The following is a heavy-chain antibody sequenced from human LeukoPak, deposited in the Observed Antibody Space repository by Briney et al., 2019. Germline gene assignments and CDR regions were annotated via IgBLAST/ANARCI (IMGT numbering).Heavy chain of an antibody. J-gene: IGHJ4*02. V-gene: IGHV3-7*02. D-gene: IGHD3-9*01. Sequence: AGGSLRLSCAASGFTFSKYRMTGVRQAAGKGPELVSSIKHDCSEKYCVDSVKGRFTISRDNAKHSLYLQMNSLRAEDTAVYYCASYLGLTRCFDIWGEGALVTVTS. CDR1: GFTFSKYR. CDR3: ASYLGLTRCFDI. CDR2: IKHDCSEK.